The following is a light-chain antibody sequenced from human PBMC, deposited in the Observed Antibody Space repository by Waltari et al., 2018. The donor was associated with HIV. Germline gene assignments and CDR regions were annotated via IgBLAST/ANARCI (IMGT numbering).Light chain of an antibody. CDR3: QQYNDWPLFT. CDR2: GAS. CDR1: QSISNN. Sequence: EIVMTQSPATLSVSPGDRATLPCRASQSISNNLAWYQQKPGQPPRLLTYGASTRATGVPARFSGSGSGTDFTLTINSLQSEDFAVYCCQQYNDWPLFTFGPGTKVEIK. V-gene: IGKV3-15*01. J-gene: IGKJ3*01.